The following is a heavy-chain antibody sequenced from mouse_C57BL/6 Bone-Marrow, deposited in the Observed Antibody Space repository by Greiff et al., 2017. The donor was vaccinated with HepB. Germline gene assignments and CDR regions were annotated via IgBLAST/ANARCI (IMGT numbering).Heavy chain of an antibody. V-gene: IGHV5-9-1*02. CDR3: TRDDGYYHWFAY. CDR1: GFTFSSYA. Sequence: EVQGVESGEGLVKPGGSLKLSCAASGFTFSSYAMSWVRQTPEKRLEWVAYISSGGDYIYYADTVKGRFTISRDNARNTLYLQMSSLKSEDTAMYYCTRDDGYYHWFAYWGQGTLVTVSA. J-gene: IGHJ3*01. CDR2: ISSGGDYI. D-gene: IGHD2-3*01.